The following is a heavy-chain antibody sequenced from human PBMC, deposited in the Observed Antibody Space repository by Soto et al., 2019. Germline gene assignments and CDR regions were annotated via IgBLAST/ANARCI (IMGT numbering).Heavy chain of an antibody. CDR2: TPDDGSNK. Sequence: GGSLRLSCAASGFSFNRYGMHWVRQAPGKGLEWVAATPDDGSNKYYGDSVEGRFTISRDNSNNTLHLQMNSLRDEDTAVYYCARGFGSSWYRGFDYWGQGALVTVSS. J-gene: IGHJ4*02. CDR1: GFSFNRYG. CDR3: ARGFGSSWYRGFDY. D-gene: IGHD6-13*01. V-gene: IGHV3-30*19.